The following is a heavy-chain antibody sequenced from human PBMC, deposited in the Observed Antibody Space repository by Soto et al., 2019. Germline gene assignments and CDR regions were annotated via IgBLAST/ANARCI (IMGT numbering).Heavy chain of an antibody. CDR3: ARDVYYDFWSGFDY. D-gene: IGHD3-3*01. V-gene: IGHV1-3*01. CDR2: INAGNGNT. J-gene: IGHJ4*02. CDR1: GYTFTSYA. Sequence: ASVKVSCKASGYTFTSYAMHWVLQAPGQRLEWMGWINAGNGNTKYSQKFQGRVTITRDTSASTAYMELSSLRSEDTAVYYCARDVYYDFWSGFDYWGQGTLVTVS.